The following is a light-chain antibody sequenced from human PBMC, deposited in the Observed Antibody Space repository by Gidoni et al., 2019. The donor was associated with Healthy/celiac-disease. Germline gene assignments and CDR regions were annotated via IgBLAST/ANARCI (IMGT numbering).Light chain of an antibody. CDR2: GAS. V-gene: IGKV3-20*01. J-gene: IGKJ5*01. Sequence: VFTPSTGTLSLSPGERATLSCRASQSVSSSYLAWYQQKPGQAPRLFIYGASSRATGIPDRFSGSGSGTDFTLTISGLEPEDFAVYYCQQDGTAALTFXXXTRLEIK. CDR3: QQDGTAALT. CDR1: QSVSSSY.